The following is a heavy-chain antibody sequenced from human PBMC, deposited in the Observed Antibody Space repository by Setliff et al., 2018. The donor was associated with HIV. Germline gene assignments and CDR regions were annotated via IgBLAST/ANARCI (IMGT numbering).Heavy chain of an antibody. CDR1: GGSISSGGYY. Sequence: PSETLSLTCTVSGGSISSGGYYWSWVRQPPGKGLEWIGEIYHGGSTNYNPSLKIRVTISVDKSKNQFSLKLASVTAADTAVYYCASGEPYYYDSTGYSGNYCDYWGQGTRVTVSS. V-gene: IGHV4-39*07. CDR3: ASGEPYYYDSTGYSGNYCDY. D-gene: IGHD3-22*01. J-gene: IGHJ4*02. CDR2: IYHGGST.